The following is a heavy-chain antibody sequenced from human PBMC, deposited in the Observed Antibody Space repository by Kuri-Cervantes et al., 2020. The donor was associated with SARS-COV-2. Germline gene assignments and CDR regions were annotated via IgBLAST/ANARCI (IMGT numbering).Heavy chain of an antibody. Sequence: SDTLSLTCAVSGYSISSGYYWGWIRQPPGKGPEWIGSIYHSGSTYYNSSLKSRVTISVDTSKNQFSLKLSSVTAADTAVYYCASAQGPYYYDSSGYYRFDYWGQGTLVTVSS. CDR1: GYSISSGYY. J-gene: IGHJ4*02. CDR3: ASAQGPYYYDSSGYYRFDY. D-gene: IGHD3-22*01. CDR2: IYHSGST. V-gene: IGHV4-38-2*01.